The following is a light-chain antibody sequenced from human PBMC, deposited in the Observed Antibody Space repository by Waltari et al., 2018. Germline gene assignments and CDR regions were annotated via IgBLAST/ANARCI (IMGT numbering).Light chain of an antibody. CDR3: QQYYITPLS. CDR2: WAS. CDR1: QGILDGSNNRNS. J-gene: IGKJ4*01. Sequence: DIVMTQSPDSLAVSLGERATINCKSSQGILDGSNNRNSLAWYQQKPGQSPNLLIYWASTRESGVPDRFSGSGSGTDFTLTISSLQAEDVAVYYCQQYYITPLSFGGGTKVEIK. V-gene: IGKV4-1*01.